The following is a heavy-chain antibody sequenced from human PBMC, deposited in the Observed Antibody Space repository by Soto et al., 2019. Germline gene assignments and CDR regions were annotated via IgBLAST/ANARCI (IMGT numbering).Heavy chain of an antibody. J-gene: IGHJ4*02. D-gene: IGHD2-2*02. CDR2: ITGSGAST. CDR1: GFTFSSFA. Sequence: EVQLLESGGGLVQPGGSLRLSCAASGFTFSSFAMTWVRRAQGKGLEWVSGITGSGASTVYADSVKGRFTISRDNSKNTLYLQMNSLRAEDTALYYCAKEFYPRYKVSFDYWRKGTLVNVSS. CDR3: AKEFYPRYKVSFDY. V-gene: IGHV3-23*01.